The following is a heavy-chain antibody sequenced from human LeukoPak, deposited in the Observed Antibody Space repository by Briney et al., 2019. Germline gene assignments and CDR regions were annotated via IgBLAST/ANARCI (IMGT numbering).Heavy chain of an antibody. CDR1: GFTFSSYS. Sequence: GGSLRLSCAASGFTFSSYSMNWVRQAPGKGLEWVSSISSSSSYIYYADSVKGRFTISRDNAKNSLYLQVNSLRAEDTAVYYCAREKYYYDSSGYYLQAFDIWGQGTMVTVSS. J-gene: IGHJ3*02. D-gene: IGHD3-22*01. CDR3: AREKYYYDSSGYYLQAFDI. V-gene: IGHV3-21*01. CDR2: ISSSSSYI.